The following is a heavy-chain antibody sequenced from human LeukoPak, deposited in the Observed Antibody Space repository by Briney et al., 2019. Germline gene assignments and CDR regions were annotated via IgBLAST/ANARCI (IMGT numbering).Heavy chain of an antibody. CDR2: ISYTSSTI. D-gene: IGHD6-19*01. CDR3: ARGSSGSNDY. Sequence: SGGSLRLSCAASGSTFSSYSMNWVRQAPGKGLEWVSYISYTSSTIYYADSVKGRFTISRDNAKNSLYLQMNSLRAGDTAVYYCARGSSGSNDYWGQGTLVTVSS. J-gene: IGHJ4*02. V-gene: IGHV3-48*01. CDR1: GSTFSSYS.